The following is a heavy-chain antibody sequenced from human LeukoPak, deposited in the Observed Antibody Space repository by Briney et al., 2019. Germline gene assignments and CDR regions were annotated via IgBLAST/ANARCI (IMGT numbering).Heavy chain of an antibody. CDR3: ARDGDYGDYPD. V-gene: IGHV3-48*01. CDR1: GFTFSSYG. CDR2: ISSSSSTI. Sequence: GGSLRLSCAASGFTFSSYGMHWVRQAPGKGLEWVSYISSSSSTIYYADSVKGRFTISRDNAKNSLYLQMNSLRAEDTAVYYCARDGDYGDYPDWGQGTLVTVSS. J-gene: IGHJ4*02. D-gene: IGHD4-17*01.